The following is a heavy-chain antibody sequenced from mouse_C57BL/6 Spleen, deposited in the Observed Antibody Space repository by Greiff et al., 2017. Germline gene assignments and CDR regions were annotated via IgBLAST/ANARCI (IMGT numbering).Heavy chain of an antibody. CDR2: ISDGGSYT. CDR3: ARTLRGNWYFDV. CDR1: GFTFSSYA. D-gene: IGHD1-1*01. V-gene: IGHV5-4*01. Sequence: EVQGVESGGGLVKPGGSLKLSCAASGFTFSSYAMSWVRQTPEKRLEWVATISDGGSYTYYPDNVKGRFTISRDNAKNNLYLQMSHLKSEDTAMYYCARTLRGNWYFDVWGTGTTVTVSS. J-gene: IGHJ1*03.